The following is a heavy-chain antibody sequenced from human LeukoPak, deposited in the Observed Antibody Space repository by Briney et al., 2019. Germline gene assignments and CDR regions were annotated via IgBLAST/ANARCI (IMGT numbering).Heavy chain of an antibody. CDR3: ARTGGSVEAVDI. V-gene: IGHV4-34*01. CDR1: GGSFSGYY. CDR2: INHSGST. Sequence: PSETLSLTCAVYGGSFSGYYWSWIRQPPGKGLEWIGEINHSGSTNYNPSLKSRVTISVDTSKNQFSLKLSSVTAADTAVYYCARTGGSVEAVDIWGQGTMVTVSS. J-gene: IGHJ3*02. D-gene: IGHD2-15*01.